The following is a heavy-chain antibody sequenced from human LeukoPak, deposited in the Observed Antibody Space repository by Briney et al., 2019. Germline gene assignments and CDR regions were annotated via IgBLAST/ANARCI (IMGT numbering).Heavy chain of an antibody. D-gene: IGHD2-2*01. CDR3: ASAMNFGHFDL. CDR2: IYSGGGT. V-gene: IGHV3-53*01. CDR1: GFSVNNKY. J-gene: IGHJ2*01. Sequence: PGGSLRLSCAASGFSVNNKYMTWVRQTPAKGLEWVSVIYSGGGTYYADFVKGRFTISRGDSKNTLFLQMNSLRAEDSAVYYCASAMNFGHFDLWGRGTLVTVSS.